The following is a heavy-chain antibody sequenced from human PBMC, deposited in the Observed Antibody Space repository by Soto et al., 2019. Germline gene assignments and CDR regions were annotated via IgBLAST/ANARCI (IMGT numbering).Heavy chain of an antibody. D-gene: IGHD2-15*01. Sequence: EVHLMESGGGLVKPGGSPRLSCAASGFTFSDYSMLWVRQAPGKGLEWLAFIGNSNNPTFYADSVRGRFTISRDNPKNSVYLQMNSLREEDTAVYFCAREEGYCNGGPCYRGAFDFWGQGTIVTVSS. CDR1: GFTFSDYS. CDR3: AREEGYCNGGPCYRGAFDF. J-gene: IGHJ3*01. V-gene: IGHV3-21*01. CDR2: IGNSNNPT.